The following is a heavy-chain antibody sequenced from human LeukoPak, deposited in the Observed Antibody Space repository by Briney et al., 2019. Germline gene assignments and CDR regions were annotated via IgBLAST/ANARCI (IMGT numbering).Heavy chain of an antibody. Sequence: PSETLSLTCAVYGGPFSGYYWSWIRQPPGKGLEWIGEINHSGSTNYNPSLKSRVTISVDTSKNQLSLKLSSVTAADTAVYYCARVVTGTTANWFDPWGQGTLVTVSS. CDR1: GGPFSGYY. J-gene: IGHJ5*02. CDR3: ARVVTGTTANWFDP. V-gene: IGHV4-34*01. CDR2: INHSGST. D-gene: IGHD1-7*01.